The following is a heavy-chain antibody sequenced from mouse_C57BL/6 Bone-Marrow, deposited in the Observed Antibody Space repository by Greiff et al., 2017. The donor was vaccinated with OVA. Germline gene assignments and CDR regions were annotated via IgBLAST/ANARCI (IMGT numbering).Heavy chain of an antibody. D-gene: IGHD1-1*01. V-gene: IGHV1-63*01. CDR1: GYTFTNYW. CDR2: IYPGGGYT. CDR3: ARSGYYGTLYAMDY. J-gene: IGHJ4*01. Sequence: QVQLQQSGAELVRPGTSVKMSCKASGYTFTNYWIGWAKQRPGHGLEWIGDIYPGGGYTNYNEKFKGKATLTADKSSSTAYMQFSSLTSEDSAIYYCARSGYYGTLYAMDYWGQGTSVTVSS.